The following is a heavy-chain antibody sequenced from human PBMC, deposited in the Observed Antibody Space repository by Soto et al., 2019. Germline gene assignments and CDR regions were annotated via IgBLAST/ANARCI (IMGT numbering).Heavy chain of an antibody. CDR1: GGSISSGVYY. V-gene: IGHV4-31*03. D-gene: IGHD4-17*01. CDR2: IYYSGST. CDR3: ARETRLPYYGMDV. J-gene: IGHJ6*02. Sequence: SETLSLTCTVSGGSISSGVYYWSWIRQHPGKGLEWIGYIYYSGSTYYNPSLKSRVTISVDTSKNQFSLKLSSVTAADTAVYYCARETRLPYYGMDVWGQGTTVTVSS.